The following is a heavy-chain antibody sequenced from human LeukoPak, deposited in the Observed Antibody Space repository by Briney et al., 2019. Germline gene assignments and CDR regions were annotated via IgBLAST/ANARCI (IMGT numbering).Heavy chain of an antibody. Sequence: GGSLRLSCEASGFTFDNYAMNWVRQAPGKGLEWVSVIYTDGSTYYADSVRARFSISRDDSKNTLSLQMNSLRAEDTAVYYCAIGHYRNIPGWGQGTLVTVSS. CDR2: IYTDGST. V-gene: IGHV3-66*01. CDR1: GFTFDNYA. J-gene: IGHJ4*02. CDR3: AIGHYRNIPG. D-gene: IGHD1/OR15-1a*01.